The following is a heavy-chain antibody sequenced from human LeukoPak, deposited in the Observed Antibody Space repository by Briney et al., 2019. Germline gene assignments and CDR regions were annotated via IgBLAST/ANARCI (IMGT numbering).Heavy chain of an antibody. CDR1: GYTFTDYY. V-gene: IGHV1-2*02. J-gene: IGHJ3*02. D-gene: IGHD3-10*01. CDR3: ARDSRRIITMVRGAQMLGNAFDI. CDR2: INPHSGGT. Sequence: ASVKVSCKASGYTFTDYYMHWVRQAPGQGLEWMGWINPHSGGTDHAQKFQGRVTMTRDTSISTAYMELSRLRSDDTAVYYCARDSRRIITMVRGAQMLGNAFDIWGQGTMVTVSS.